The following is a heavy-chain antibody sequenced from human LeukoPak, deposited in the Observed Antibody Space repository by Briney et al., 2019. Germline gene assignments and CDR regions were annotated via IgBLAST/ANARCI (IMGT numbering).Heavy chain of an antibody. CDR3: ARSGAIYYYYGMDV. CDR1: GFTFSNYW. D-gene: IGHD2-21*01. V-gene: IGHV3-11*01. J-gene: IGHJ6*02. Sequence: GGSLRLSCAASGFTFSNYWMSWIRQAPGKGLEWVSYISSSGSTIYYADSVKGRFTISRDNAKNSLYLQMNSLRAEDTAVYYCARSGAIYYYYGMDVWGQGTTVTVSS. CDR2: ISSSGSTI.